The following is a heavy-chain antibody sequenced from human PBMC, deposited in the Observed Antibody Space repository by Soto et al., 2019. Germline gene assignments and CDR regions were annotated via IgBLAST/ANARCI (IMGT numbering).Heavy chain of an antibody. V-gene: IGHV3-23*01. CDR2: ISGGGRNT. CDR3: ATARGGDYYYDMDV. J-gene: IGHJ6*02. Sequence: LRLSFAASGFTFSSYAMSWVRQAPGNGLEWVSTISGGGRNTYYADSVKGRFTISRDNSKNSLYLQMNSLRAEDTAVYYCATARGGDYYYDMDVWGQGPAITV. D-gene: IGHD2-15*01. CDR1: GFTFSSYA.